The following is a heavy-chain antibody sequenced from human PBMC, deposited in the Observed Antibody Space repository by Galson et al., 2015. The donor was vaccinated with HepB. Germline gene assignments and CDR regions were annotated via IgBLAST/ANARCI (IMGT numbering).Heavy chain of an antibody. J-gene: IGHJ6*02. CDR2: IYPGDSDT. V-gene: IGHV5-51*01. CDR3: ARHLTAAVGDYYNYGMDV. CDR1: GYSFTSYW. Sequence: QSGAEVKKPGESLKISCKGSGYSFTSYWIGWVRQMPGKGLEWMGIIYPGDSDTRYSPSFQGQVTISADKSISTAYLLWSSLKASDTAMYYCARHLTAAVGDYYNYGMDVWGQGTTVTVSS. D-gene: IGHD6-13*01.